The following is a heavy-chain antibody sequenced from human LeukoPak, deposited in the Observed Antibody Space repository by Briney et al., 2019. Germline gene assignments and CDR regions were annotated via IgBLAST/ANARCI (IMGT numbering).Heavy chain of an antibody. J-gene: IGHJ5*02. CDR3: ASLVRETPTLAARPELLFDP. CDR1: GYTFTGYY. CDR2: INPNSGGT. V-gene: IGHV1-2*02. Sequence: ASVKVSCKASGYTFTGYYTHWVRQAPGQGLEWMGWINPNSGGTNYAQKFQGRVTMTRDTSISTAYMELSRLRSDDTAVYYCASLVRETPTLAARPELLFDPWGQGTLVTVSS. D-gene: IGHD6-6*01.